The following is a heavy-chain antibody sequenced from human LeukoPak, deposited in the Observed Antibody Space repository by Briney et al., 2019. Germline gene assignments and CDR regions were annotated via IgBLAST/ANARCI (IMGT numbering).Heavy chain of an antibody. CDR3: AKSGAMDV. Sequence: GGSLRLSCAASRFTFSRYGMHWVRQAPGKGLEWVAVIWSDGSNQSYVDSVKGRFTISRDNSKKTLSLQMNSLRADDAAIYYCAKSGAMDVWGKGTTVTVSS. J-gene: IGHJ6*03. V-gene: IGHV3-33*03. CDR1: RFTFSRYG. D-gene: IGHD3-10*01. CDR2: IWSDGSNQ.